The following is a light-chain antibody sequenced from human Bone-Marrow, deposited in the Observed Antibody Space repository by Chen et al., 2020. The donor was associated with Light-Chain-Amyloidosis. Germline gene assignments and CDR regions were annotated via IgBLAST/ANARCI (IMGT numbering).Light chain of an antibody. CDR1: SSDVGGDNH. J-gene: IGLJ1*01. CDR3: SSYTITNTLV. V-gene: IGLV2-14*01. Sequence: IPISCTGTSSDVGGDNHVSWYQQHPDKAPKLMIYEVTNRPSWVPDRFSGSKSDNTASLTISGLQTEDEADYFCSSYTITNTLVFGSGTRVTVL. CDR2: EVT.